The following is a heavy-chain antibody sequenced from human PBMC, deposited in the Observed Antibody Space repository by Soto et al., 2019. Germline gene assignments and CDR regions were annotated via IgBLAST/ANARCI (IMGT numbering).Heavy chain of an antibody. D-gene: IGHD6-13*01. CDR3: ARGEGSSWYLWFDP. Sequence: QVQLVQSGAEVKKPGSSGKVSSKASGGTSTSSAITWVRQPPGQGLGWMGGIIPLFGTTNYAQKFRGRITISADESTSTAYMELSSLRSEDTAMYYCARGEGSSWYLWFDPWGQGTLVTVSS. CDR2: IIPLFGTT. V-gene: IGHV1-69*01. CDR1: GGTSTSSA. J-gene: IGHJ5*02.